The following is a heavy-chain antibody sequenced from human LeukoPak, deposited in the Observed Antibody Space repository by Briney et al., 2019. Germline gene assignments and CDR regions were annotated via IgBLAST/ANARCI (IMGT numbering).Heavy chain of an antibody. CDR2: ISSSSSYI. D-gene: IGHD3-10*01. V-gene: IGHV3-21*01. CDR3: ARRFVQGHFDY. J-gene: IGHJ4*02. Sequence: GGSLRLSCAASGFTFSSYSMNWLRQAPGKGLEGVSSISSSSSYIYYADSVKGRFTISRDNAKNSLYLQMNSLRAEDTAVYYCARRFVQGHFDYWGQGTLVTVSS. CDR1: GFTFSSYS.